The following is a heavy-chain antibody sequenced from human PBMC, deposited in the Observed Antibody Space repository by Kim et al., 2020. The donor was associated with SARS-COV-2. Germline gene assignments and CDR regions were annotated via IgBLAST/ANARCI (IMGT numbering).Heavy chain of an antibody. CDR3: ARMTRYYDSSGYYYFDS. J-gene: IGHJ4*02. CDR1: GFSLSTSGMC. D-gene: IGHD3-22*01. CDR2: IDWDDDK. Sequence: SGPTLVNPTQTLTLTCTFSGFSLSTSGMCVSWIRQPPGKALEWLALIDWDDDKYYSASLKTRLTISKDTSKNQVVLTMTNMDPVDTATYYCARMTRYYDSSGYYYFDSWGQGTLVTVSS. V-gene: IGHV2-70*01.